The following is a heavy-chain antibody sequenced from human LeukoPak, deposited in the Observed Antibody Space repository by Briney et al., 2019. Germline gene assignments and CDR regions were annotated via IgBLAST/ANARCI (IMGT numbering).Heavy chain of an antibody. J-gene: IGHJ6*03. Sequence: PGGSLRLSCGASGLTLSRYAVNWVRQAPGRGLEWVSYISPTGDSTLNAEPVMGRFSVSRDNSKNMVYLQMDGLRAEDTATYFCVRKFYFYMDVWGKGTTVTVSS. CDR1: GLTLSRYA. CDR3: VRKFYFYMDV. CDR2: ISPTGDST. V-gene: IGHV3-23*01.